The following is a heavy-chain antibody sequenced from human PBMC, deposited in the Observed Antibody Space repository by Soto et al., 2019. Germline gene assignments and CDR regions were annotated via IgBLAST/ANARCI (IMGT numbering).Heavy chain of an antibody. Sequence: QVQLQESGPGLVKPSQTLSLTCTVSGGSISSGGYYWSWIRQHPGKGLEWIGYIYYSGSTYYNPSLKSRVTISVDTSKNQFSRKLSSVTAADTAVYYCAREVQRRWYGGVFDYWGQGTLVTVSS. CDR3: AREVQRRWYGGVFDY. J-gene: IGHJ4*02. V-gene: IGHV4-31*03. CDR2: IYYSGST. CDR1: GGSISSGGYY. D-gene: IGHD2-15*01.